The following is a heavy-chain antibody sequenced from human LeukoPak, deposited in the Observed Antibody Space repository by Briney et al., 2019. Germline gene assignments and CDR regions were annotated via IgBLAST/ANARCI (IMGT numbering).Heavy chain of an antibody. D-gene: IGHD2-8*02. Sequence: PGGSLRLSCAASGFTFSSYGMHWVRQAPGKGLEWVGITSRNGRTQFYADSVKGRFIISRDNSNNKLYLQMNSLRPEDTAVYYCASEICTEGICSDFEYWGQGTLVTVSS. CDR1: GFTFSSYG. V-gene: IGHV3-30*03. CDR2: TSRNGRTQ. J-gene: IGHJ4*02. CDR3: ASEICTEGICSDFEY.